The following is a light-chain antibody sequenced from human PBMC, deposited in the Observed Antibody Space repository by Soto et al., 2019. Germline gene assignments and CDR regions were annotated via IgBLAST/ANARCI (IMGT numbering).Light chain of an antibody. CDR2: DAS. CDR3: QQYNGYLTWT. Sequence: DIQMTQSPSTLSASVGDRVTITCRASQSISRWLAWFQQKPGKAPRILIFDASTLERGVPSRFSGSGSGTEFTLTISSLQPDDFATYYCQQYNGYLTWTFGQGTKVEI. CDR1: QSISRW. V-gene: IGKV1-5*01. J-gene: IGKJ1*01.